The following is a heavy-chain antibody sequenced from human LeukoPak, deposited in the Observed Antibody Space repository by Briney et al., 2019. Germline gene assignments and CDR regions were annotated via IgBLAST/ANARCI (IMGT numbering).Heavy chain of an antibody. CDR1: GFTFSSYA. V-gene: IGHV3-30*04. Sequence: GGSLRLSCAASGFTFSSYAMHWVRQAPGKGLEWVAVISYDGSNKYYADSVKGRFTISRDNSKNTLYLQMNSLRAEDTAVYYCASGNYDFWSGYYSYYYYYMDVWGKGTTVTVSS. CDR2: ISYDGSNK. J-gene: IGHJ6*03. D-gene: IGHD3-3*01. CDR3: ASGNYDFWSGYYSYYYYYMDV.